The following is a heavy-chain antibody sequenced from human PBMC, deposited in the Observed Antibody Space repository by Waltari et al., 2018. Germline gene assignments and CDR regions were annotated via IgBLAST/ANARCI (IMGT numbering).Heavy chain of an antibody. CDR3: ASSLFLGSAFDY. D-gene: IGHD3-3*01. J-gene: IGHJ4*02. Sequence: QVQLQESGPGLVKPSETLSLHCTVSGASVKSYYWSWIRQPPGKGLAWIWYIYYSWSNNYNPSLKRRVTRSGDTSKNQVSLKVSSVTAADTAVYYCASSLFLGSAFDYWGQGTLVTVSS. V-gene: IGHV4-59*02. CDR2: IYYSWSN. CDR1: GASVKSYY.